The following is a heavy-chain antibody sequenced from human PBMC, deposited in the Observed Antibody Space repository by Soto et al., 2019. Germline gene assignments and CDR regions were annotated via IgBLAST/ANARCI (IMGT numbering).Heavy chain of an antibody. CDR1: GYTFINYG. CDR2: VLTDSGDT. D-gene: IGHD6-13*01. V-gene: IGHV1-18*01. J-gene: IGHJ4*02. CDR3: ARDRSSSTL. Sequence: QVQLVQSGTEVKKPGASVKVSCKASGYTFINYGISWVRQAPGQGLEWMGWVLTDSGDTNYAQKFQDRVTMTKDTSTSTVYMELRSLRSDDTALYYCARDRSSSTLWGQGTLVTVSS.